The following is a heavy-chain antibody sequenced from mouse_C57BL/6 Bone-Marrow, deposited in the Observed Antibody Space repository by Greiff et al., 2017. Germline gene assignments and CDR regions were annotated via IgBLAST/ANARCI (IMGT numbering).Heavy chain of an antibody. D-gene: IGHD1-1*01. CDR2: INPGSGGT. V-gene: IGHV1-54*01. CDR3: ARYGYYGDY. J-gene: IGHJ4*01. Sequence: VQLQQSGAELVRPGTSVKVSCKASGYAFTHYLIEWVKQRPGQGLEWIGVINPGSGGTNYNEKLKGKATLTADKSSSTAYMQLSSLTSDDSAFYFCARYGYYGDYWGQGTSVTVSA. CDR1: GYAFTHYL.